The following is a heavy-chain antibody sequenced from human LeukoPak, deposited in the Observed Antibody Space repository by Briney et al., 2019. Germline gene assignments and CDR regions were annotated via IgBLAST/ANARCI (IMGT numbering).Heavy chain of an antibody. V-gene: IGHV4-30-2*01. CDR1: GGSISSGGYY. CDR2: IYHSGST. J-gene: IGHJ4*02. CDR3: ARDRVYSSSSYFDY. Sequence: SETLSLTCTVSGGSISSGGYYWSWIRQPPGKGLEWIGYIYHSGSTYYNPSLKSRVTISVDRSKNQFSLKLSSVTAADTAVYYCARDRVYSSSSYFDYWGQGTLVTVSS. D-gene: IGHD6-6*01.